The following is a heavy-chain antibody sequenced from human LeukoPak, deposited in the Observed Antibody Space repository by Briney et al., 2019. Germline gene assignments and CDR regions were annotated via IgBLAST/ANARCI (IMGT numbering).Heavy chain of an antibody. V-gene: IGHV3-48*03. D-gene: IGHD1-26*01. CDR1: GFTFSSYE. CDR3: ARGKWEPLDY. J-gene: IGHJ4*02. Sequence: YPGGSLRLSCAASGFTFSSYEMNWVRQAPGKGLEWVSYISSSGRTKYYADSVKGRFTISRDNARNSLYLQMNSLRAEDTAVYYCARGKWEPLDYWGQGTLVTVSS. CDR2: ISSSGRTK.